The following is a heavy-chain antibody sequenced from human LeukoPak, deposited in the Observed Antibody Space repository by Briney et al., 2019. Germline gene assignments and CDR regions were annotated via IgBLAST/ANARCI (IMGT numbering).Heavy chain of an antibody. Sequence: GGSLRLSCAASGFTFSSYSMNWVRQAPGKGLEWVSSVSSSSSYIYYADSVKGRFTISRDNAKNSLYLQMNSLRAEDTAVYYCAREDTVADHYGMDVWGQGTTVTVSS. CDR2: VSSSSSYI. CDR3: AREDTVADHYGMDV. V-gene: IGHV3-21*01. CDR1: GFTFSSYS. J-gene: IGHJ6*02. D-gene: IGHD4-23*01.